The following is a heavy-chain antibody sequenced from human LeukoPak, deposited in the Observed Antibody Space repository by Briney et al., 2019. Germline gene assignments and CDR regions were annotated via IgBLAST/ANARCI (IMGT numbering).Heavy chain of an antibody. Sequence: ASVKVSCKASGYTFTSYDINWVRQATGQGLEWMGWMNPNSGNTGYAQKFQGRVTITRNTSISTAHMELSSLRSEDTAVYYCATGAQMGWFDPWGQGTLVTVSS. J-gene: IGHJ5*02. D-gene: IGHD1-26*01. V-gene: IGHV1-8*03. CDR3: ATGAQMGWFDP. CDR2: MNPNSGNT. CDR1: GYTFTSYD.